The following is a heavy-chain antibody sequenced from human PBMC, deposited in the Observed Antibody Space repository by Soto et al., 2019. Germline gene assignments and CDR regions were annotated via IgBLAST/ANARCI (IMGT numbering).Heavy chain of an antibody. CDR2: IIPIFGTA. CDR1: GGTFSSYA. D-gene: IGHD4-4*01. CDR3: ARDGGVYDYRPFDY. V-gene: IGHV1-69*12. J-gene: IGHJ4*02. Sequence: QVQLVQSGAEVKKPGSSVKVSCKASGGTFSSYAISWVRQAPGQGLEWMGGIIPIFGTADYAQKFQGRVTITAHESTSAAYMELSSLRSEDTAVYYWARDGGVYDYRPFDYWGQGTLVTVSS.